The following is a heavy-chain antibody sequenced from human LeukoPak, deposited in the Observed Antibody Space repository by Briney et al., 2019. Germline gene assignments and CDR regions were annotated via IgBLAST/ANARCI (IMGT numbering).Heavy chain of an antibody. Sequence: SQTLSLTCNVSGDFITSGTYYWNWIRQPAGKGLEWIGRIYIGGSTNYNPSLKSRVTISLDTSKNQFSLKLSSVTAADTAVYYCARQTGSGLFSLPGGQGTLVTVSS. V-gene: IGHV4-61*02. CDR1: GDFITSGTYY. CDR3: ARQTGSGLFSLP. J-gene: IGHJ4*02. D-gene: IGHD3-10*01. CDR2: IYIGGST.